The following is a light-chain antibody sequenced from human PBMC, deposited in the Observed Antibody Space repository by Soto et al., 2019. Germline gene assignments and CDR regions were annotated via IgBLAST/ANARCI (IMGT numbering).Light chain of an antibody. V-gene: IGLV2-14*01. CDR1: SSDVGNYIF. Sequence: QSALTQPASVSGSPGQSITISCTGTSSDVGNYIFVSWYRQHPGKAPKLMIYDINNRPSGVSNRFSGSKSGNTASLTISGLQAEDEADYYCQSYDSSLSGAAFGTGTKLTVL. CDR2: DIN. CDR3: QSYDSSLSGAA. J-gene: IGLJ1*01.